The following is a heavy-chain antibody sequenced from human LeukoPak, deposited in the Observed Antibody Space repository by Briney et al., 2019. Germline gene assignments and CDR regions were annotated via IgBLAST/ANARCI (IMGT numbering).Heavy chain of an antibody. CDR2: INHSGST. Sequence: SETLSLTCAVYGGSFSGYYWNWIRQPPGKGLEWIGEINHSGSTNYNPSLKSRVTISVDTSKNQFSLKLSSVTAADTAVYYCARTSSGYYFAYWGQGTLVTVSS. CDR3: ARTSSGYYFAY. CDR1: GGSFSGYY. D-gene: IGHD3-22*01. V-gene: IGHV4-34*01. J-gene: IGHJ4*02.